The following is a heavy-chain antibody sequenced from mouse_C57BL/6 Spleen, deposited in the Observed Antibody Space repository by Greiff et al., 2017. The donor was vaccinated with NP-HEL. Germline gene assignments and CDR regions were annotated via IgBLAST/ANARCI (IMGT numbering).Heavy chain of an antibody. V-gene: IGHV1-42*01. CDR1: GYSFTGYY. J-gene: IGHJ4*01. Sequence: VQLKQSGPELVKPGASVKISCKASGYSFTGYYMNWVKQSPEKSLEWIGEINPSTGGTTYNQKFKAKATLTVDKSSSTAYMQLKSLTSEDSAVYYCADSSDYYAMDYWGQGTSVTVSS. CDR3: ADSSDYYAMDY. D-gene: IGHD3-2*02. CDR2: INPSTGGT.